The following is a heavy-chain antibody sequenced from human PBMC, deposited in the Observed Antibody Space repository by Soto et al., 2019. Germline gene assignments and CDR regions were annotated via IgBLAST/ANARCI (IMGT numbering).Heavy chain of an antibody. Sequence: SETLSLTCTVSGGSISSYYWSWIRQPPGKGLEWVGSIYYSGSTNYNPSLKSRVTISVDTSKNQFSLKLSSVTAADTAVYYCASSVLRYFDWLLSYYYYYMDVWGKGTTVTVSS. CDR2: IYYSGST. D-gene: IGHD3-9*01. CDR1: GGSISSYY. CDR3: ASSVLRYFDWLLSYYYYYMDV. J-gene: IGHJ6*03. V-gene: IGHV4-59*08.